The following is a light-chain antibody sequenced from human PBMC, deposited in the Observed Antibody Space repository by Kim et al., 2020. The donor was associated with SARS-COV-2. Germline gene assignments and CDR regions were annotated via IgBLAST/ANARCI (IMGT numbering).Light chain of an antibody. Sequence: SPGERANLACRASRSVSSSAFACYQQKPGQAPRLFVFGASSRATGIPDRFSGSGSGTDFTLTISRLEPEDFAVYYCQQDGSAPPTFGQGTKVDIK. CDR1: RSVSSSA. V-gene: IGKV3-20*01. CDR3: QQDGSAPPT. J-gene: IGKJ1*01. CDR2: GAS.